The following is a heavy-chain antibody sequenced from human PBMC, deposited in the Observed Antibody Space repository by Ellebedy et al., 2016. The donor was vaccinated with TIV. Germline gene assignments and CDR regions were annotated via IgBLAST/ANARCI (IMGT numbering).Heavy chain of an antibody. CDR2: IYYSGST. CDR3: ARHSTNIPVLD. J-gene: IGHJ4*02. Sequence: GSLRLSXTVSGGSISSSSYYWGWIRQPPGKGLEWIGSIYYSGSTYYNPSLKSRVTISVDTSKNQFSLKLSSVTAADTAVYYCARHSTNIPVLDWGQGTLVTVSS. D-gene: IGHD2-8*02. V-gene: IGHV4-39*01. CDR1: GGSISSSSYY.